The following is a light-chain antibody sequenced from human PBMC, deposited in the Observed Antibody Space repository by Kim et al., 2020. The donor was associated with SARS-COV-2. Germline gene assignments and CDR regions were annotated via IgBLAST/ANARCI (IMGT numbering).Light chain of an antibody. V-gene: IGLV2-23*02. Sequence: QSALTQPASVSGSPGQSITISCTGTSSDIGSYNYVSWYQHHPGTAPKLMIYEVSSRPSGVSDRFSGSKSGNTASLSISGLQAEDEAEYYCSSYTATITFVFGGGTKLTVL. CDR3: SSYTATITFV. CDR1: SSDIGSYNY. J-gene: IGLJ2*01. CDR2: EVS.